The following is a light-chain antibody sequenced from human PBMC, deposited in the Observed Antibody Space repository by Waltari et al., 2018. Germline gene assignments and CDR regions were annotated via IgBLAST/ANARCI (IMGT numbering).Light chain of an antibody. V-gene: IGKV3-20*01. J-gene: IGKJ1*01. Sequence: EFVLTQSPGTLSLSPGETATLSCRASQSVGSSFLSWYQQKPGQAPKLFIYGASNRAAGIPDRFSGSGSGTDFTLTISRLEPEDFAVYYCQQYGSSAPWTFGQGTKVEIK. CDR2: GAS. CDR3: QQYGSSAPWT. CDR1: QSVGSSF.